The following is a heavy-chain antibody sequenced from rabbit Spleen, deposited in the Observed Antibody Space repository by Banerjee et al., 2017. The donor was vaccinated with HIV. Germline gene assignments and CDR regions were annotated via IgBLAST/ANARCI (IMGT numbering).Heavy chain of an antibody. CDR2: IDGGRGVTT. D-gene: IGHD1-1*01. CDR1: GFSFSSSYW. V-gene: IGHV1S45*01. CDR3: ARDTTYTYDL. Sequence: QEQLEESGGDLVKPEGSLTLTCTASGFSFSSSYWICWVRQAPGKGLEWIACIDGGRGVTTNVASWAKGRFTISKTSSTTVTLQMTGLTAADTATYFCARDTTYTYDLWGQGTLVTVS. J-gene: IGHJ4*01.